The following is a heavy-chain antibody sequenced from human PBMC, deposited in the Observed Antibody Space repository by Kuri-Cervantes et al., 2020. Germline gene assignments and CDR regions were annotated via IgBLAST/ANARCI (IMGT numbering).Heavy chain of an antibody. D-gene: IGHD3-10*01. J-gene: IGHJ2*01. CDR1: GFTFSSYA. CDR2: ISYDGSNK. Sequence: GGSLRLSCAASGFTFSSYAMHWVRQAPGKGLEWVAVISYDGSNKYYADSVKGRFTISRDNSNNTLFVQMNTLRDEDTAVYYCARGAITRDWYFDLWGRGSLVTVSS. V-gene: IGHV3-30-3*01. CDR3: ARGAITRDWYFDL.